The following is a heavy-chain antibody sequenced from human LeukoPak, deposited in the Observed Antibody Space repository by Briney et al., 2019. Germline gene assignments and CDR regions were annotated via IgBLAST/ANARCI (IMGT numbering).Heavy chain of an antibody. CDR2: IRLDGSNK. CDR1: GFTFSSYG. J-gene: IGHJ4*02. V-gene: IGHV3-30*02. Sequence: PGGSLRLSCAASGFTFSSYGMHWVRQAPGKGLEWVAFIRLDGSNKYYADSVKGRFTISRDNSKNTLYLQMNSLRGDETAVYYCAKPHLDYWGQGTLVTVSS. CDR3: AKPHLDY.